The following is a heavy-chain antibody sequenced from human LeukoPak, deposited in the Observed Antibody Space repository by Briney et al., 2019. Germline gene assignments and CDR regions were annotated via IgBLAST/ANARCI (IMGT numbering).Heavy chain of an antibody. CDR3: ARGGWNYYDILTGYPTRNWFDP. J-gene: IGHJ5*02. Sequence: GVSVKVSCKASGYTFTSYYMHWVRQAPGQGLEWMGIINPSGGSTSYAQKFQGRVTMTRDMSTSTVYMELSSLRSEDTAVYYCARGGWNYYDILTGYPTRNWFDPWGQGTLVTVSS. CDR2: INPSGGST. CDR1: GYTFTSYY. D-gene: IGHD3-9*01. V-gene: IGHV1-46*01.